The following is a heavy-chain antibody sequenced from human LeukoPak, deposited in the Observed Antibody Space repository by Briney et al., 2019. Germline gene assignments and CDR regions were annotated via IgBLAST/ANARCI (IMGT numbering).Heavy chain of an antibody. CDR1: GFTFISYA. D-gene: IGHD6-13*01. J-gene: IGHJ4*02. V-gene: IGHV3-23*01. CDR2: IRGSAGST. Sequence: RGSLRLSCAASGFTFISYAMSWVRQAPGKGLEWVSGIRGSAGSTYYADSVKGRFTISRDNSKNTLYLQMNSPRAEDTAVYYCAILPGYSSSWYEVDYWGQGTLVTVSS. CDR3: AILPGYSSSWYEVDY.